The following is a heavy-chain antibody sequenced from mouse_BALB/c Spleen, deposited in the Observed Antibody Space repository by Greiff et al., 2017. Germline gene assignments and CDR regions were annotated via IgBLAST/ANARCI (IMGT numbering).Heavy chain of an antibody. Sequence: ESGPGLVKPSQSLSLTCSVTGYSITSGYYWNWIRQFPGNKLEWMGYISYDGSNNYNPSLKNRISITRDTSKNQFFLKLNSVTTEDTATYYCARDTLYYYGSYYAMDYWGQGTSVTVSS. D-gene: IGHD1-1*01. CDR1: GYSITSGYY. CDR2: ISYDGSN. CDR3: ARDTLYYYGSYYAMDY. J-gene: IGHJ4*01. V-gene: IGHV3-6*02.